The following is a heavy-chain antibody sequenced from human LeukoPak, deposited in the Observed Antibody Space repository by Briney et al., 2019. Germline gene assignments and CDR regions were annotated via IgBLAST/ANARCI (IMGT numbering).Heavy chain of an antibody. CDR2: IYYSGST. J-gene: IGHJ3*02. Sequence: SETLSLTCSVSGGSITGYYWSWIRQPPGKGLEWIGYIYYSGSTNYNPSLKSRVTISVDTSKNQFSLKLNSVTAADTAVYYCARELGFWSGYSDAFDIWGQGTMVTISS. CDR3: ARELGFWSGYSDAFDI. CDR1: GGSITGYY. V-gene: IGHV4-59*12. D-gene: IGHD3-3*01.